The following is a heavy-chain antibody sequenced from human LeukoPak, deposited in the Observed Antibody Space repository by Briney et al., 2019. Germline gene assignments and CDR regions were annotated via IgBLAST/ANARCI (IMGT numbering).Heavy chain of an antibody. J-gene: IGHJ5*02. CDR1: GFTFSDYY. CDR3: ARDRAYYGSGTQLYNWFDP. D-gene: IGHD3-10*01. Sequence: GGSLRLSCAASGFTFSDYYMSWIRQAPGKGLEWVSYISSSGSTIYYADSVKGRFTISRDNAKNSLYLQMNSLRAEDTAVYYCARDRAYYGSGTQLYNWFDPWGQGTLVTVSS. CDR2: ISSSGSTI. V-gene: IGHV3-11*01.